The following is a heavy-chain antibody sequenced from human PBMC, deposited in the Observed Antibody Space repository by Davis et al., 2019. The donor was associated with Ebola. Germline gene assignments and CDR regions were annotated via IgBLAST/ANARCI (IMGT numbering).Heavy chain of an antibody. Sequence: PSETLSLTCTVSGGSISTYYWSWIRQPPGKGLEWIGYMYNSGSTNYNPALKSRVTISGDTSKNQFSLNLYSVTAADTAVYYCARDLRYDSSSYDYYFYMDVWGKGTTVTVSS. CDR3: ARDLRYDSSSYDYYFYMDV. D-gene: IGHD3-22*01. J-gene: IGHJ6*03. V-gene: IGHV4-59*12. CDR1: GGSISTYY. CDR2: MYNSGST.